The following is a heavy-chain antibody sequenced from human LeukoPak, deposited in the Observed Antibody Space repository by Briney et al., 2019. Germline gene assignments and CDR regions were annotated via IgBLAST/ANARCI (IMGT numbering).Heavy chain of an antibody. CDR2: IYYSGST. V-gene: IGHV4-39*01. D-gene: IGHD6-13*01. CDR1: GGSISSSSYY. J-gene: IGHJ4*02. CDR3: ARQDIAAAGAFDY. Sequence: PSETLSLTCTVSGGSISSSSYYWGWIRQPPGKGLEWIGSIYYSGSTYYNPSLKGRVTISVDTSKNQFSLKLSSVTAADTAVYYCARQDIAAAGAFDYWGQGTLVTVSS.